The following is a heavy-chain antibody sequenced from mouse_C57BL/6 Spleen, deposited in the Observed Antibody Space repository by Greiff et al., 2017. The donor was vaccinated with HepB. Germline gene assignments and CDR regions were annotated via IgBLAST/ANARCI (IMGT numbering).Heavy chain of an antibody. CDR1: GYTFTSYT. CDR3: ARSAPDYYGSSYDV. Sequence: VKLMESGAELARPGASVKMSCKASGYTFTSYTMHWVKQRPGQGLEWIGYINPSSGYTKYNQKFKDKATLTADKSSSTAYMQLSSLTSEDSAVYYCARSAPDYYGSSYDVWGTGTTVTVSS. J-gene: IGHJ1*03. V-gene: IGHV1-4*01. D-gene: IGHD1-1*01. CDR2: INPSSGYT.